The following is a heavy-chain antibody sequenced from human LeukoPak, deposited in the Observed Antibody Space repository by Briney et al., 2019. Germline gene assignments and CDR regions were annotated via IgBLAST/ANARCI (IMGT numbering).Heavy chain of an antibody. J-gene: IGHJ5*02. V-gene: IGHV4-34*01. D-gene: IGHD6-13*01. CDR3: AREKQKRIAAAGTYGWFDP. Sequence: SSETLSLTCAVYGGSFSGYYWSWIRQPPGKGLGWIGEINHSGSTNYNPSLKSRVTISVDTSKNQFSLKLSSVTAADTAVYYCAREKQKRIAAAGTYGWFDPWGQGTLVTVSS. CDR1: GGSFSGYY. CDR2: INHSGST.